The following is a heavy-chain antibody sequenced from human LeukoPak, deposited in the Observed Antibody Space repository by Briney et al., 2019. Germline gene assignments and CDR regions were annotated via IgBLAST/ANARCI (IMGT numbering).Heavy chain of an antibody. CDR2: MNPNSGNT. CDR3: ARGSLGYCSSTSCYRAFDY. Sequence: ASVKVSCKASGYTFTSYDINWVRQATGQGLEWMGWMNPNSGNTGYAQKLQGRVTMTRNTSISTAYMELSSLRSEDTAVYYCARGSLGYCSSTSCYRAFDYWGQGTLVTVSS. J-gene: IGHJ4*02. CDR1: GYTFTSYD. D-gene: IGHD2-2*02. V-gene: IGHV1-8*01.